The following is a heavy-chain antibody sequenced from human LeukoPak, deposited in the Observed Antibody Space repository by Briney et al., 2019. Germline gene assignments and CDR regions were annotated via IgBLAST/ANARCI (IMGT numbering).Heavy chain of an antibody. CDR1: GFTVSRNY. J-gene: IGHJ4*02. V-gene: IGHV3-66*01. D-gene: IGHD3-3*01. CDR2: IYSGGDT. CDR3: ARWPTIFGG. Sequence: QTGGSLRLSCAASGFTVSRNYMSWVRQAPGKGLEWVSVIYSGGDTDYADSVKGRFTISRDNSKNMLYLQMNSLRVEDTAVYHCARWPTIFGGWGQGTLVIVSS.